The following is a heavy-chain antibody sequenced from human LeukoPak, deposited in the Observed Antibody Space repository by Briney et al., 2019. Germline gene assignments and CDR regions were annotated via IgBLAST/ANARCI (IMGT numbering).Heavy chain of an antibody. CDR2: INGDGRNK. D-gene: IGHD3-9*01. CDR1: GFTFSSYW. J-gene: IGHJ4*02. CDR3: ARGVDSAIDW. Sequence: GGSLRLSCAASGFTFSSYWMNWVRQAPGKGLEWVANINGDGRNKYYVGSVRGRFTISRDNADNALYLQMNSLRGDDTALYYCARGVDSAIDWWGQGTLVTVSS. V-gene: IGHV3-7*01.